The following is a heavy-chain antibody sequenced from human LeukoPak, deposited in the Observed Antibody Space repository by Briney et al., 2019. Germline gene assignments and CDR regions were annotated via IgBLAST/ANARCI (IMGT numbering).Heavy chain of an antibody. J-gene: IGHJ4*02. CDR2: IYYSGST. Sequence: SETLSLTCTVSGGSISSYYWSWIRQPPGKGLEWIGYIYYSGSTNYNPSLKSRVTISVDTSKNQFSLKLSSVTAADTAVYYCARKAARPPPRRSYYFDYWGQGTLVTVSS. CDR3: ARKAARPPPRRSYYFDY. CDR1: GGSISSYY. D-gene: IGHD6-6*01. V-gene: IGHV4-59*01.